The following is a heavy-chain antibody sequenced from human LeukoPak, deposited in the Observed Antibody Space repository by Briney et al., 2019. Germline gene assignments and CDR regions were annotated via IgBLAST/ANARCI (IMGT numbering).Heavy chain of an antibody. CDR3: ARDSGVVEQDWYFDL. Sequence: PSETLSLTCTVSVGSISTYYWSWLRQPPGKGLEYLGYIYYSGSTNYNPSLKSRVTISVDTSKNQFSLKLSSVTAADTAVYYCARDSGVVEQDWYFDLWGRGTLVTVSS. V-gene: IGHV4-59*01. D-gene: IGHD1/OR15-1a*01. CDR1: VGSISTYY. J-gene: IGHJ2*01. CDR2: IYYSGST.